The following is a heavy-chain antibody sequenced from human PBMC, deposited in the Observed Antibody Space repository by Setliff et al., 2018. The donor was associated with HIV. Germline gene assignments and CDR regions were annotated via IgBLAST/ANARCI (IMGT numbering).Heavy chain of an antibody. J-gene: IGHJ4*02. Sequence: NPGESLKISCEGSGYSFSRYWIGWVRQMPGKGLEWMGVIYPGDYSSKYSPSFQGQDTISVDTSISTAYLQWNSLKASDTAIHYCARHPIHTYGYVAFDFWGRGTLVTVSS. CDR1: GYSFSRYW. CDR2: IYPGDYSS. CDR3: ARHPIHTYGYVAFDF. D-gene: IGHD5-18*01. V-gene: IGHV5-51*01.